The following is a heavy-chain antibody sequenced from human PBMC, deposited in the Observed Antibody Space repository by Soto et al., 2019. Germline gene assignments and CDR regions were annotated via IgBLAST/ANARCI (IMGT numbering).Heavy chain of an antibody. V-gene: IGHV2-26*01. D-gene: IGHD1-26*01. Sequence: QFTLKESGPVLVKPTETLTFRCTASGLSITDSEMGGSWIRQPPGQHLEWLDHIDSSGEKTYRAFLKSRLAHSKDTSKSRIVLTMKKIGPEDKATDYYGRRDRTGEVGHWFDPLDYEIQVIVS. CDR2: IDSSGEK. CDR1: GLSITDSEMG. J-gene: IGHJ5*02. CDR3: GRRDRTGEVGHWFDP.